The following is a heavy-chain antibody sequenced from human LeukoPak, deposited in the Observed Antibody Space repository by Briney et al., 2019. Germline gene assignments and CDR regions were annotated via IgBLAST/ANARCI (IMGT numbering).Heavy chain of an antibody. CDR2: IYYSGST. V-gene: IGHV4-39*01. Sequence: SETLSLTCTVSGGSISSSSYYWGWIRQPPGKGLEWIGSIYYSGSTYYNPSLKSRVTISVDTSKNQFSLKLSSVTAADTAVYYCARQKRSITIFGVAPILAFDIWGQGTMVTVSS. D-gene: IGHD3-3*01. CDR1: GGSISSSSYY. J-gene: IGHJ3*02. CDR3: ARQKRSITIFGVAPILAFDI.